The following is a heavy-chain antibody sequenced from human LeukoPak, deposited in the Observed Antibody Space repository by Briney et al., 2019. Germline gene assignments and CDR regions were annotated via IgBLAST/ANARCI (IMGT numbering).Heavy chain of an antibody. CDR2: IYYSGST. J-gene: IGHJ5*02. V-gene: IGHV4-59*02. CDR1: GGSVSSYY. D-gene: IGHD2-8*01. CDR3: ARAFRMYALHNWFDP. Sequence: SETLSLTCTVSGGSVSSYYWSWIRQPPGKGLEWIGYIYYSGSTNYNPSLRSRVTISVDTSKNQFALKLSSVTAADTAVYYCARAFRMYALHNWFDPWGQGTLVTVSS.